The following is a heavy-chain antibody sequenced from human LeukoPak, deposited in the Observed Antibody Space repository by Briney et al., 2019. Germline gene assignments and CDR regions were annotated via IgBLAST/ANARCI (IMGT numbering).Heavy chain of an antibody. D-gene: IGHD6-19*01. CDR3: ARGSGPIRFDP. V-gene: IGHV4-59*01. J-gene: IGHJ5*02. CDR2: IYYSGTT. CDR1: GGSFSGYY. Sequence: SETLSLTCAVYGGSFSGYYWSWSRQPPGKGLEYIGYIYYSGTTNYNPSLKSRVTISLDTSKNQFSLRLSSVTAADTAVYYCARGSGPIRFDPWGQGTLVTVSS.